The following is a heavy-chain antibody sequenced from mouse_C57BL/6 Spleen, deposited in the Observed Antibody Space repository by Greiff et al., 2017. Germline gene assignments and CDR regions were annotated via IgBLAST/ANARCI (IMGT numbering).Heavy chain of an antibody. J-gene: IGHJ4*01. V-gene: IGHV1-61*01. CDR2: IYPSDSET. CDR3: ARSPYDGRPYYYAMDY. Sequence: VQLQQPGAELVRPGSSVTLSCKASGYTFTSYWMDWVKQRPGQGLVWIGNIYPSDSETHYNQKFKDKATLTVDKSSSTTYMQLSSLTSEDSAVYYCARSPYDGRPYYYAMDYWGQGTSVTVSS. CDR1: GYTFTSYW. D-gene: IGHD1-1*01.